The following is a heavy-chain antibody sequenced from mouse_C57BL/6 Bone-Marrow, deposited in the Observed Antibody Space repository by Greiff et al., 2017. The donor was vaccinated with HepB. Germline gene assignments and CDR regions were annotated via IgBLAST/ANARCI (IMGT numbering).Heavy chain of an antibody. D-gene: IGHD1-1*01. CDR2: IYPGGGYT. V-gene: IGHV1-63*01. Sequence: VQLQQSGAELVRPGTSVKMSCKASGYTFTNYWIGWAKQRPGHGLEWIGDIYPGGGYTNYNEKFKGKATLTADKSSSTAYMQLSSLTSEDSAIYYCARSYYGKDWYFDVWGTGTTVTVSS. J-gene: IGHJ1*03. CDR3: ARSYYGKDWYFDV. CDR1: GYTFTNYW.